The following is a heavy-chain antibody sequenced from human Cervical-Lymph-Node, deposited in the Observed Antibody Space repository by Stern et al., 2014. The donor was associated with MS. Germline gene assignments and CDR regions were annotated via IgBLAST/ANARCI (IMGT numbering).Heavy chain of an antibody. J-gene: IGHJ3*01. CDR3: ARDSYDFHDALDV. CDR2: VSTDNGDT. D-gene: IGHD3-3*01. CDR1: GYTFTSYG. Sequence: QLVQSGAEVKKSGASVKVSCKSSGYTFTSYGITWVRQAPGQGLEWMGWVSTDNGDTDYAHKLQGRVTMTTDKSTNTAYMELWSLRSDDTAIYYCARDSYDFHDALDVWGQGTMVTVSS. V-gene: IGHV1-18*01.